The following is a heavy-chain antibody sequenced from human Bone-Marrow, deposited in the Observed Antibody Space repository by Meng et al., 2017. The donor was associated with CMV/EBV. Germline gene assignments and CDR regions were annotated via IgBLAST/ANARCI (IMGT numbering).Heavy chain of an antibody. CDR1: SGSFSGYY. J-gene: IGHJ4*02. CDR2: INHSGST. CDR3: ARGGGHGSDTSCYWADY. D-gene: IGHD2-2*01. Sequence: SETLSLTCAVYSGSFSGYYWSWIRHSPGKGLEWIGEINHSGSTNYNPSLRSRVTISVDTSKIKFSLKLTSVTTADTAVYYGARGGGHGSDTSCYWADYWGQGSLVTFSS. V-gene: IGHV4-34*01.